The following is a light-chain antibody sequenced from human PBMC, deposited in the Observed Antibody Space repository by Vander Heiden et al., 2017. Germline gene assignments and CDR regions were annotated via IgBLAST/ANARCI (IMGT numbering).Light chain of an antibody. CDR1: VLSKQY. Sequence: SSQLTQPPSVSVSPGQTARITCSADVLSKQYSHWYQQKSGQAPLLLIFKDTERPSGIPERFSGSTSGTTVTLTITGVQSEDEADYYCQSADSGATDVVFGGGTKLTVL. CDR3: QSADSGATDVV. CDR2: KDT. V-gene: IGLV3-25*03. J-gene: IGLJ2*01.